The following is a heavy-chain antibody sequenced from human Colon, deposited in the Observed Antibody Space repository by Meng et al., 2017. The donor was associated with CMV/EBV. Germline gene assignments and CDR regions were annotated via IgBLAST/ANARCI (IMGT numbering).Heavy chain of an antibody. V-gene: IGHV4-34*01. CDR1: GGSFSAYY. CDR2: VKPSGSA. Sequence: SETLSLTCSVSGGSFSAYYWSWIRQSPGKGLEWIGEVKPSGSANYNPSLKSRVTILADTSKNQFSLKLTSVTAADAAVYFCAKVGLGASTEIYYFDYWGQGALVTVSS. J-gene: IGHJ4*02. CDR3: AKVGLGASTEIYYFDY. D-gene: IGHD1-26*01.